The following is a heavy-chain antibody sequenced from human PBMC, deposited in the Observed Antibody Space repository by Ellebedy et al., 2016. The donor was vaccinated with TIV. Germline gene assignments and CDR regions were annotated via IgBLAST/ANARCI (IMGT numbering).Heavy chain of an antibody. CDR3: ARDRREVPTKDAFDI. D-gene: IGHD1-14*01. CDR1: GYIFTNYY. V-gene: IGHV1-46*01. J-gene: IGHJ3*02. CDR2: INTNVGNT. Sequence: AASVKVSCKASGYIFTNYYIYWVRQAPGQGLEWMGLINTNVGNTKYAQKFQGRVTMTRDTSTSTVYMDLNSLRFEDTAVYYCARDRREVPTKDAFDIWGQGTMVTVSS.